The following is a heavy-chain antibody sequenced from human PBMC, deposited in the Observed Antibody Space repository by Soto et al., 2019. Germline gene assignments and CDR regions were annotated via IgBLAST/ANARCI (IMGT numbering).Heavy chain of an antibody. J-gene: IGHJ5*02. V-gene: IGHV1-58*01. CDR2: IVVGSGNT. Sequence: ASLKVSCKASGFTFTISAVQWVRQARGQRLEWIGWIVVGSGNTNYAQKFQERVTITRDMSTSTAYMELSSLRSEDTAVYYCARAGDRIVWSISFTFDPWGQGTLVTVSS. D-gene: IGHD6-19*01. CDR3: ARAGDRIVWSISFTFDP. CDR1: GFTFTISA.